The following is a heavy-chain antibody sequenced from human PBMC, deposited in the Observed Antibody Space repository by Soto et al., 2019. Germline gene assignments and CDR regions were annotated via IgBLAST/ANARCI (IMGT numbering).Heavy chain of an antibody. CDR3: AKDGNYGY. CDR1: GFTFSSYA. D-gene: IGHD3-16*01. V-gene: IGHV3-23*01. Sequence: EVQLLESGGGLVQPGGSLRLSCAASGFTFSSYAMSWVRQAPGKGLEWVSAISDSGGSTYYADSVKGRFTISRDNSKNRLHLQMTSLRDEDTAVYYCAKDGNYGYWGQGTLVTVSS. CDR2: ISDSGGST. J-gene: IGHJ4*02.